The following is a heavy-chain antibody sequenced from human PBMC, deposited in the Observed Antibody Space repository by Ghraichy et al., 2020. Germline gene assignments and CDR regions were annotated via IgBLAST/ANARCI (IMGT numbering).Heavy chain of an antibody. CDR3: ARDFLTHSSGYWGGGYYYGMDV. V-gene: IGHV3-21*01. Sequence: GGSLRLSCAASGFTFSSYSMNWVRQAPGKGLEWVSSISSSSSYIYYADSVKGRFTISRDNAKNSLYLQMNSLRAEDTAVYYCARDFLTHSSGYWGGGYYYGMDVWGQGTTVTVSS. D-gene: IGHD3-22*01. CDR1: GFTFSSYS. CDR2: ISSSSSYI. J-gene: IGHJ6*02.